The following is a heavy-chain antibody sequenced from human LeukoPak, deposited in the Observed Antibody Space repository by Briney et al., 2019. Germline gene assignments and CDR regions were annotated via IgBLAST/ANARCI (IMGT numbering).Heavy chain of an antibody. D-gene: IGHD4-17*01. CDR2: INHSGST. CDR3: ARSRGGATVTTESDY. V-gene: IGHV4-34*01. Sequence: PSETLSLTCAVYGGSFSGYYWSWIRQPPGKGLEWIGEINHSGSTNYNPSLKSRVTISVDTSKNQFSLKLSSVTAADTAVYYCARSRGGATVTTESDYWGQGTLVTVSS. J-gene: IGHJ4*02. CDR1: GGSFSGYY.